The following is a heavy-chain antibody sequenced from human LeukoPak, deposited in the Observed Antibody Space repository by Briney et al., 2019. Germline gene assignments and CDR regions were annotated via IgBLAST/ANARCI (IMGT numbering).Heavy chain of an antibody. CDR3: ARKGYNYSPDY. D-gene: IGHD5-18*01. CDR2: IIPISGKA. J-gene: IGHJ4*02. V-gene: IGHV1-69*06. CDR1: GGTFSTYA. Sequence: SVKVSCKASGGTFSTYAITWVRQAPGQGLEWMGGIIPISGKANYAQKFQGRVTITADKSTSTAYMELSSLRSEDTAVYYCARKGYNYSPDYWGQGTLVTVSS.